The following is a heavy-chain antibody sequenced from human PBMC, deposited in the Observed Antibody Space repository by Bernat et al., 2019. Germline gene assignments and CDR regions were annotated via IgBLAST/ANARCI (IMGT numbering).Heavy chain of an antibody. Sequence: EVQLVESGGGLVQPGGSLRLSCAASGFTVSSNYMSWVRQAPGKGLEWVSVIYSGGSTYYADSGKGRFTISRDNSKNTLYLQMNSLRAEDTAVYYCARASSAASNWFDPWGQGTLVTVSS. V-gene: IGHV3-66*01. CDR2: IYSGGST. CDR1: GFTVSSNY. D-gene: IGHD2-15*01. J-gene: IGHJ5*02. CDR3: ARASSAASNWFDP.